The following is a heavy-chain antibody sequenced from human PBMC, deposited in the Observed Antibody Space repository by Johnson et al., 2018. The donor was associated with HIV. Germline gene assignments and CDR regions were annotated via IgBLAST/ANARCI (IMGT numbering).Heavy chain of an antibody. CDR1: GFTFDDYG. CDR2: ISGSGGGT. J-gene: IGHJ3*02. CDR3: AKDHAPAYYYDSSGPWGAFDI. V-gene: IGHV3-23*04. Sequence: VQLVESGGGVVRPGGSLRLSCAASGFTFDDYGMSWVRQAPGKGLEWVAGISGSGGGTYYADSVKGRFTISRDNSKNTLYLKMNSLRAEDPDVYYCAKDHAPAYYYDSSGPWGAFDIWGQGTMVTVSS. D-gene: IGHD3-22*01.